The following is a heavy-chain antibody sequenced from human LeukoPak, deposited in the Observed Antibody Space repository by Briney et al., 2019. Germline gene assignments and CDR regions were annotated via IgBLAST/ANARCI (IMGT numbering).Heavy chain of an antibody. CDR2: ISSSSSTI. J-gene: IGHJ4*02. V-gene: IGHV3-48*02. CDR3: ARDTYCSGGSCPFDY. D-gene: IGHD2-15*01. CDR1: GFTFSSYS. Sequence: GGSLRLSCAASGFTFSSYSMNWVRQAPGKGLEWVSYISSSSSTIYYADSVKGRFTISRDNAKNSLYLQMNSLRDEDTAVYYCARDTYCSGGSCPFDYWGQGALLTVSS.